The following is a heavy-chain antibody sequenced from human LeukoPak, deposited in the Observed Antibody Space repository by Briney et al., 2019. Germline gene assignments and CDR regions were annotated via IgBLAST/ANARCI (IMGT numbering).Heavy chain of an antibody. CDR3: ARHEHSSGYHYDPEYFQH. CDR2: ISSSSSYI. D-gene: IGHD3-22*01. Sequence: GGSLRLSCTASGFTFSSYSMNWVRQAPGKGLEWVSSISSSSSYIYYADSVKGRFTISRDNAKNSMYLQMNSLRAEDTAVYYCARHEHSSGYHYDPEYFQHWGQGTLVTVSS. V-gene: IGHV3-21*01. J-gene: IGHJ1*01. CDR1: GFTFSSYS.